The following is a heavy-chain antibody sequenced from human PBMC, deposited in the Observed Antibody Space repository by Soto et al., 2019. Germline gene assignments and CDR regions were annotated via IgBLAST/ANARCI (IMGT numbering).Heavy chain of an antibody. CDR2: ISSSSSYI. D-gene: IGHD1-26*01. V-gene: IGHV3-21*01. CDR3: ARASLVGATPDWFDP. J-gene: IGHJ5*02. CDR1: GFTFSSYS. Sequence: EVQLVESGGGLVKPGGSLRLSCAASGFTFSSYSMNWVRQAPGKGLEWVSSISSSSSYIYYADSVKGRFTISRDNAKNSLYLQMNSLRAEDTAVYYCARASLVGATPDWFDPWGQGTLVTVSS.